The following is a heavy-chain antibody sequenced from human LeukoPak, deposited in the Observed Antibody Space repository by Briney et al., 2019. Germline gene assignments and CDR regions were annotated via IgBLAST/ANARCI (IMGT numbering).Heavy chain of an antibody. CDR3: AKTPTPYYYDSSGYY. Sequence: PGGSLRLSCAASGFTFSSNAMSWVRQAPGKGLEWVSAISGSGGSTYYADSVKGRFTISRDNSKNTLYLQMNSLRAEDTAVYYCAKTPTPYYYDSSGYYWGQGTLVTVSS. V-gene: IGHV3-23*01. CDR2: ISGSGGST. J-gene: IGHJ4*02. CDR1: GFTFSSNA. D-gene: IGHD3-22*01.